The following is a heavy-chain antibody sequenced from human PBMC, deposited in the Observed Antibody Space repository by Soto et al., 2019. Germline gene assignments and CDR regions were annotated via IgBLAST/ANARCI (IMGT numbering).Heavy chain of an antibody. CDR1: GFTFSTYS. V-gene: IGHV3-48*04. D-gene: IGHD2-2*01. Sequence: TGGSLRLSCAASGFTFSTYSMNWVRQAPGKGLEWVSYISSSSSTIYYADSVKGRFTISRDNAKNSLYLQMNSLRAEDTAVYYCARGSEDIVLVPAAIDYWGQGTLVTVSS. J-gene: IGHJ4*02. CDR3: ARGSEDIVLVPAAIDY. CDR2: ISSSSSTI.